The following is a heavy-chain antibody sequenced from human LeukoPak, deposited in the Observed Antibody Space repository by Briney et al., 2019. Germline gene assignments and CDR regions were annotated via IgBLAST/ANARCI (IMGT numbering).Heavy chain of an antibody. CDR2: INPSGGST. CDR1: GYTFTSYY. V-gene: IGHV1-46*01. D-gene: IGHD1-26*01. J-gene: IGHJ5*02. CDR3: ARRGLTGARARSNWFDP. Sequence: ASVKFSCKASGYTFTSYYMHWVRQAPGQGLEWMGIINPSGGSTSYAQKFQGRVTMTRDTSTSTVYMELSSLRSEDTAVYYCARRGLTGARARSNWFDPWGQGTLVTVSS.